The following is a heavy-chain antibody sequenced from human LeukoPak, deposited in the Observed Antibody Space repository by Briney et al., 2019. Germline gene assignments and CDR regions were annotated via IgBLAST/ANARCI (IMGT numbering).Heavy chain of an antibody. J-gene: IGHJ4*02. V-gene: IGHV3-21*01. Sequence: GGSLRLSRAASGFTFSSYSMNWVRQAPGKGLEWVSSISSRSSYIYYADSVKGRFTISRDNAKNSLYLQMNSLRAEDTAVYYCAREKYSSSLSDYWGQGTLVTVSS. CDR2: ISSRSSYI. CDR1: GFTFSSYS. CDR3: AREKYSSSLSDY. D-gene: IGHD6-13*01.